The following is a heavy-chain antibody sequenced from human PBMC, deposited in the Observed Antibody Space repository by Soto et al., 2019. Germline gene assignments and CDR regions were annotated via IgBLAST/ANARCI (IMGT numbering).Heavy chain of an antibody. J-gene: IGHJ6*02. CDR2: INPSGGST. D-gene: IGHD2-21*02. CDR3: ARDKRGGDRYYYYYGMDV. V-gene: IGHV1-46*01. CDR1: GYTFTSYY. Sequence: GASVKVSCKASGYTFTSYYMHWVRQAPGQGLEWMGIINPSGGSTSYAQKFQGRVTMTRDTSTSTVYMELSSLRSEDTAVYYCARDKRGGDRYYYYYGMDVWGQGTTVTVSS.